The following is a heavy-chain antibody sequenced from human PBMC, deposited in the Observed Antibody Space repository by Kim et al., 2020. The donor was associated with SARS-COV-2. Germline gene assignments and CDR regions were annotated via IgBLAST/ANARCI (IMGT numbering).Heavy chain of an antibody. CDR3: ARVNSYGRYYYYYYDMDV. V-gene: IGHV3-74*01. D-gene: IGHD5-18*01. J-gene: IGHJ6*02. CDR2: INSDGSST. CDR1: GFTFSSYC. Sequence: GGSLRLSCAASGFTFSSYCMHWVRQAPGKGLVWVSRINSDGSSTSYASSVKGRFTISRDNAKNTLYLQMNSLRAEDTAVYYCARVNSYGRYYYYYYDMDVWGQGTPVTVSS.